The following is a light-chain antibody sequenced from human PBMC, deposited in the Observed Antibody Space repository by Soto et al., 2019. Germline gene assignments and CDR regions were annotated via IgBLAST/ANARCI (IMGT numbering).Light chain of an antibody. Sequence: QSALTQPPSASGSPGQSFTISCTGTSSDVGAYNYVSWYQQHPGKAPELMIYDVSKRPSGVPDRFSGSKSGNTASLTVSGLQGEDEADYYCSSYAGSSWVFGGGTKLTVL. V-gene: IGLV2-8*01. CDR3: SSYAGSSWV. CDR2: DVS. J-gene: IGLJ3*02. CDR1: SSDVGAYNY.